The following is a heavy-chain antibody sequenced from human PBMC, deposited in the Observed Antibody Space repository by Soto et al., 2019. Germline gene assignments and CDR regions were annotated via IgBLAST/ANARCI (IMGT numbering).Heavy chain of an antibody. V-gene: IGHV4-4*02. Sequence: QVQLQESGPGLVKPSGTLSLTCAVSNASISSIKWWTWVRQSPGTGLEWIGEIHHSGRTNYNPSLNSRVTISVDKSKNQFSLKLYSVTAADTAVYYCARASYCGADCYGGGLELWGQGTLVTVSS. CDR1: NASISSIKW. CDR3: ARASYCGADCYGGGLEL. CDR2: IHHSGRT. D-gene: IGHD2-21*01. J-gene: IGHJ1*01.